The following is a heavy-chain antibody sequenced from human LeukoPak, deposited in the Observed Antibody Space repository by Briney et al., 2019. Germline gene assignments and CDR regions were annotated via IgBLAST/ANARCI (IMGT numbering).Heavy chain of an antibody. D-gene: IGHD4-23*01. J-gene: IGHJ4*02. CDR1: GFTFSSYG. V-gene: IGHV3-30*02. Sequence: GGSLRLSCAASGFTFSSYGMHWVRQAPGKGLEWVAVIWYGGSNKYYADSVKGRFTISRDNSKNTLYLQMNSLRAEDTAVYYCAKGGNSEGALDYWGQGTLVTVSS. CDR2: IWYGGSNK. CDR3: AKGGNSEGALDY.